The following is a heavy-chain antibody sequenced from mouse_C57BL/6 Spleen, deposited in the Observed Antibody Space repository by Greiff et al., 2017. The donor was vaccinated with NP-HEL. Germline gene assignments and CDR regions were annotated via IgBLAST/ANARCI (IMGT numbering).Heavy chain of an antibody. CDR2: ISYDGSN. CDR1: GYSITSGYY. J-gene: IGHJ2*01. CDR3: ARDGPYFDY. Sequence: VQLKESGPGLVKPSQSLSLTCSVSGYSITSGYYCYWIRPFPGIKLEWIGYISYDGSNNYNPSLKNRISITRDPSKNQLFLKLNSVTTEDTATYYCARDGPYFDYWGQGTTLTVSS. V-gene: IGHV3-6*01.